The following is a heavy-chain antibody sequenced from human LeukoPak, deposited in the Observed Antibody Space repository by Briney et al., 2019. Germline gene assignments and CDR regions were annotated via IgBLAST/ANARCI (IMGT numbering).Heavy chain of an antibody. Sequence: RGSLRLSCAASGFTFGNAWMSWVRQAPGERLEWVGRIKSKTDGGTTDYAAPVKGRFTISRDYSKNTLYLQMNSLKTEDTAVYYCTTAQARIRKGFDPWGQGTLVTVSS. D-gene: IGHD1-14*01. CDR1: GFTFGNAW. CDR2: IKSKTDGGTT. J-gene: IGHJ5*02. V-gene: IGHV3-15*01. CDR3: TTAQARIRKGFDP.